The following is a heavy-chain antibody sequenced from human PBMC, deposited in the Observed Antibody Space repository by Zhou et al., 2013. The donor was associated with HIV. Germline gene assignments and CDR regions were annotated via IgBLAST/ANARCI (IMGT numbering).Heavy chain of an antibody. CDR2: IIPIFGTA. V-gene: IGHV1-69*05. D-gene: IGHD2-2*01. CDR1: GGTFSSYA. CDR3: ASTIVVVPAARPLYYFDY. Sequence: QVQLVQSGAEVKKPGSSVKVSCKASGGTFSSYAISWVRQAPGQGLEWMGGIIPIFGTANYAQKFQGRVTITTDESTSTAYMELSSLRSEDTAVYYCASTIVVVPAARPLYYFDYWGQGTLVTVSS. J-gene: IGHJ4*02.